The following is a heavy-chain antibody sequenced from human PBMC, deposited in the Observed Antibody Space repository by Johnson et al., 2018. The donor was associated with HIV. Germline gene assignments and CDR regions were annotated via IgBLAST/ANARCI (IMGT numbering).Heavy chain of an antibody. CDR3: TTYSIIHAFDI. Sequence: QVQLVESGGGVVQPGGSLRLSCEASGFTFSSYAMHGVRQATGKGLEWVSGISWNSGSIGSADSVKGRFTISRDNSKNTLFLQMNSLKTEDTAVYYCTTYSIIHAFDIWGQGTMVTVSS. J-gene: IGHJ3*02. D-gene: IGHD6-13*01. CDR2: ISWNSGSI. CDR1: GFTFSSYA. V-gene: IGHV3-NL1*01.